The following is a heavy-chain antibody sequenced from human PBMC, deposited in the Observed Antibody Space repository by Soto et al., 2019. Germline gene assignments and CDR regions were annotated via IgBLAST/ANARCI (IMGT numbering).Heavy chain of an antibody. CDR3: AKATATGGGAFDI. Sequence: GSLRLSCAASGFICSSYDMSWVRQAPGKGLEWVSTILVDGRTFYVDSVKGRFTISRDTSQNTVYLQMNSLTAGDTALYYCAKATATGGGAFDICGQGTMVTVSS. D-gene: IGHD2-8*02. V-gene: IGHV3-23*01. CDR1: GFICSSYD. J-gene: IGHJ3*02. CDR2: ILVDGRT.